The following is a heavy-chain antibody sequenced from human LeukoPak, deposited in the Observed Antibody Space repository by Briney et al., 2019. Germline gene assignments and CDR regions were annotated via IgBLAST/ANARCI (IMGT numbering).Heavy chain of an antibody. CDR3: ARKGSGSYYRYYYYYYMDV. Sequence: GASVKVSCKASGYTFTSYYMHWVRQAPGQGLEWMGIINPSGGSTSYAQKFQGRVTITADKSTSTAYMELSSLRSEDTAVYYCARKGSGSYYRYYYYYYMDVWGKGTTVTVSS. J-gene: IGHJ6*03. V-gene: IGHV1-46*01. CDR1: GYTFTSYY. CDR2: INPSGGST. D-gene: IGHD3-10*01.